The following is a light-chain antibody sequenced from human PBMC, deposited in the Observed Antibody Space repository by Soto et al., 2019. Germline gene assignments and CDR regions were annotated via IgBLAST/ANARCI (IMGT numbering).Light chain of an antibody. CDR1: QDISTA. V-gene: IGKV1-13*02. Sequence: IELTQSPSALSAFLGDRVTITCRASQDISTALAWYQQKPGKPPKVLIYGASTLENGVPSRFIGSGSGTDFTLTISSLQPDDFATYYCQQYNSYRTFGQGTKVDIK. CDR3: QQYNSYRT. CDR2: GAS. J-gene: IGKJ1*01.